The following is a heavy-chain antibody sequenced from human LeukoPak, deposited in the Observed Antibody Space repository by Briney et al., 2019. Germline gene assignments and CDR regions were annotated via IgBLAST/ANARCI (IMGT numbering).Heavy chain of an antibody. J-gene: IGHJ4*02. CDR1: GFTVSSNY. CDR2: ISGSGGST. CDR3: AKGRAVNYYYDGSDY. V-gene: IGHV3-23*01. D-gene: IGHD3-22*01. Sequence: PGGSLRLSCAASGFTVSSNYMSWVRQAPGKGLGWVSDISGSGGSTYYAASVKGGITISRATSKNTQFMQMNSLRAEDTAVDYCAKGRAVNYYYDGSDYWGQGTPVTASS.